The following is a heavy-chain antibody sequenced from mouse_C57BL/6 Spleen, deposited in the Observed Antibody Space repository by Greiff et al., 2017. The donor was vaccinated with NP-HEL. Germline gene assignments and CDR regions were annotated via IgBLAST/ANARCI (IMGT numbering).Heavy chain of an antibody. V-gene: IGHV5-6*01. CDR1: GFTFSSYG. D-gene: IGHD2-3*01. CDR3: ARHDPSYEGDPIAY. J-gene: IGHJ2*01. CDR2: ISSGGSYT. Sequence: EVQGVESGGDLVKPGASLKLSCAASGFTFSSYGMSWVRQTPDKRLEWVATISSGGSYTYYPDSVKGRSTISRDNAKNTLYLQMSSLKTEDTAMYSWARHDPSYEGDPIAYWGQGTTLTVSS.